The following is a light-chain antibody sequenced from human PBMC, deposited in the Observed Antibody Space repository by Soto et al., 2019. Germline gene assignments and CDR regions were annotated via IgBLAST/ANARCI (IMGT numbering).Light chain of an antibody. CDR2: DVS. J-gene: IGLJ2*01. CDR3: SSFVSNSALVG. CDR1: SSDVGNYNY. V-gene: IGLV2-14*01. Sequence: QSALTQPASVSGSPGQSITISCTGTSSDVGNYNYVSWYQQHPGKAPKLMIYDVSNRPSGVSDRVSGSKSVNTASLTISGLQAEDEGDYYCSSFVSNSALVGFGGGTKRTVL.